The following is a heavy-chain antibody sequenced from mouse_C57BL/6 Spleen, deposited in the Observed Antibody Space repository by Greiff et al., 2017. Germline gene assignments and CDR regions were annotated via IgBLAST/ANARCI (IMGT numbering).Heavy chain of an antibody. CDR3: TREGFPAWFAY. J-gene: IGHJ3*01. V-gene: IGHV1-15*01. CDR2: IDPETGGT. Sequence: QVQLQQSGAELVRPGASVTLSCKASGYTFTDYEMHWVKQTPVHGLEWIGAIDPETGGTAYNQKFKGKAILTADKSSSTAYMELRSLTSEDSAVYYCTREGFPAWFAYWGQGTLVTVSA. CDR1: GYTFTDYE.